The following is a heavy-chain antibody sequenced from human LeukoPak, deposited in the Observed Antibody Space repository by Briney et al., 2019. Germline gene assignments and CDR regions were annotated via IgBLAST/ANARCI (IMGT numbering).Heavy chain of an antibody. D-gene: IGHD6-13*01. V-gene: IGHV4-39*01. CDR2: IYYSGST. Sequence: SETLSLTCTVSDGSTSSTSYYWGWIRQPPGKGLQCLGIIYYSGSTYYNPSLKSRLTISVHTSKNQCSLKLSSVTAADTAVYYCARRSSSSWYVHYFDYWGQGTLATVSS. CDR1: DGSTSSTSYY. J-gene: IGHJ4*02. CDR3: ARRSSSSWYVHYFDY.